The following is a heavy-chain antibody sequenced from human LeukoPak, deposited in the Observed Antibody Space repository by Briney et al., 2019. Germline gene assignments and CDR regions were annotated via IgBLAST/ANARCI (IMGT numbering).Heavy chain of an antibody. J-gene: IGHJ6*03. CDR1: GFSLSTSGMC. D-gene: IGHD2-21*02. Sequence: SSPTLVNPTQTLTLTCTFSGFSLSTSGMCVSWIRQPPGKALEWLARIDWDDDKYYSTSLKTRLTISKDTSKNQVVLTMTNMDPVDTATYYCARTLTATGCMDVWGKGTTVTVSS. CDR3: ARTLTATGCMDV. CDR2: IDWDDDK. V-gene: IGHV2-70*11.